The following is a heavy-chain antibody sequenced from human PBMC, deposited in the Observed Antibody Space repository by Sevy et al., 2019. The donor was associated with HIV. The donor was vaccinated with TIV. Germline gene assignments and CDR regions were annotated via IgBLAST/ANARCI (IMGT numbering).Heavy chain of an antibody. D-gene: IGHD3-3*01. J-gene: IGHJ6*02. CDR3: AGYYDFWSSYHGMDV. CDR2: ISSSGSTI. V-gene: IGHV3-11*01. Sequence: GGSLRLSCAASGFTFSDYYMSWIRQAPGKGLEWVSYISSSGSTIYYADSVKGRFTISRDNAKNSMYLQMNSLRAEDTAVYYSAGYYDFWSSYHGMDVWGQGTMVTVSS. CDR1: GFTFSDYY.